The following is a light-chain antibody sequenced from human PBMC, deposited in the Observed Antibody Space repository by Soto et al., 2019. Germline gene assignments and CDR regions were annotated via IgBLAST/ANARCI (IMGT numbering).Light chain of an antibody. CDR1: QSVRNN. V-gene: IGKV3-20*01. Sequence: EIVLTQSPVTLSVSPGERATLSCRASQSVRNNLAWYQQKPGQAPRLLIQGALNRATGIPDRFSGSGSGTDFTLTISGLEPADLVVYYCQQYASWPITFGQGTRPDIK. J-gene: IGKJ5*01. CDR2: GAL. CDR3: QQYASWPIT.